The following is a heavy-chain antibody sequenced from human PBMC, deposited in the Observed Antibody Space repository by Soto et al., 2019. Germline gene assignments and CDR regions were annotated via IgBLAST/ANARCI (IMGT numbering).Heavy chain of an antibody. CDR3: ARSGGHCSSGSGPSDV. D-gene: IGHD2-15*01. Sequence: DVKVAESGGGPVKPGGSLRLSCAASGFTFSGYSMHWVRQAPGKGLEWVASISGGGTYMYYTDSVKGRLTISRDNAENSVYLQMSSLTADDTAVYFCARSGGHCSSGSGPSDVWGQGTLVTVSS. CDR1: GFTFSGYS. V-gene: IGHV3-21*01. CDR2: ISGGGTYM. J-gene: IGHJ4*02.